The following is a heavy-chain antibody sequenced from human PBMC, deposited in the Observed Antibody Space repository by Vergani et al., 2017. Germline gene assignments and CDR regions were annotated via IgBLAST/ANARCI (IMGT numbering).Heavy chain of an antibody. CDR3: ARGQEFGDYYYYYYMDV. Sequence: QVQLVQSGAEVKKPGSSVKVSCKASGGTFSSYAISWVRQAPGQGLEWMGGIIPIFGTANYAQKFQGRVTITADESTSTAYMELSSLRSEDTAVYYCARGQEFGDYYYYYYMDVWGKGTTVTVSS. J-gene: IGHJ6*03. CDR1: GGTFSSYA. D-gene: IGHD3-10*01. CDR2: IIPIFGTA. V-gene: IGHV1-69*01.